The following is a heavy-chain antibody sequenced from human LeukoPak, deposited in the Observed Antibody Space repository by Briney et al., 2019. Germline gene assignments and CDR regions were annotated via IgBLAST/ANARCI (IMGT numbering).Heavy chain of an antibody. Sequence: SETLSLTCTVSGDSISGYFWSWIRQPPGKGLEWIGYIYYSGSTNYNASLKSRVTISFDTPKNQVSLKLRSVSVADTAIYYCARKGRYGDYLDHWGQGTLVTVPS. D-gene: IGHD4-17*01. CDR2: IYYSGST. V-gene: IGHV4-59*08. J-gene: IGHJ4*02. CDR3: ARKGRYGDYLDH. CDR1: GDSISGYF.